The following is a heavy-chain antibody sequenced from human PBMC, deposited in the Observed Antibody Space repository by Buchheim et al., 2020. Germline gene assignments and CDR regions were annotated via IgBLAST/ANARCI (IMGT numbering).Heavy chain of an antibody. J-gene: IGHJ4*02. CDR2: ISYDGSNK. CDR3: ANNWRVEY. Sequence: QVQLVESGGGVVQPGRSLRLSCGASGFTFSRYGMHWVRQAPGKGLEWVAVISYDGSNKHHADSVKGRFPISRDNSKNTLYLQMNSLRDEDTAVYYCANNWRVEYWGQGTL. CDR1: GFTFSRYG. V-gene: IGHV3-30*18. D-gene: IGHD1-1*01.